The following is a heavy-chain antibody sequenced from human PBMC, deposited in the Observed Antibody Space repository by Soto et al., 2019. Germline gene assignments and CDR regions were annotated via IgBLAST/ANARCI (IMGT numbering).Heavy chain of an antibody. CDR2: IVPIVDTS. V-gene: IGHV1-69*12. J-gene: IGHJ4*02. D-gene: IGHD5-12*01. CDR3: VRVVAIPGYPDN. CDR1: GGTFSSYA. Sequence: QVQLVQSGAEVRQPASSVKVSCKISGGTFSSYAISWVRQAPGQGLEWMGGIVPIVDTSTYAKKFQGSVTITADESTSTVYMELSSLRSDDTAVYYCVRVVAIPGYPDNWGQGTLVTVSS.